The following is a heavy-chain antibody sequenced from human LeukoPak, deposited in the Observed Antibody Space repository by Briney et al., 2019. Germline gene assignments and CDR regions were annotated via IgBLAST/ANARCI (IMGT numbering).Heavy chain of an antibody. CDR3: ARARVRGVITPDY. CDR2: IIPIFGTA. Sequence: ASVKVSCEASVGTFSSYAISWVRQAPGQGLEWMGRIIPIFGTANYAQKFQGRVTITTDESTSTAYMELSSLRSEDTAVYYCARARVRGVITPDYWGQGTLVTVSS. CDR1: VGTFSSYA. D-gene: IGHD3-10*01. J-gene: IGHJ4*02. V-gene: IGHV1-69*05.